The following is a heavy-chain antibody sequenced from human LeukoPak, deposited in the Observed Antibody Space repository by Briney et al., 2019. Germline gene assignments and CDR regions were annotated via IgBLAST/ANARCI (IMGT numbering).Heavy chain of an antibody. Sequence: PSETLSLTCAVYGGSFSGYYWSWIRQPPGKGLEWIGEINHSGSTNYNPSLKSRVTISVDTSKNQFSLKLSSVTAADTAVYYCARHSGYSYGYSDYWGQGTLVTVSS. V-gene: IGHV4-34*01. CDR2: INHSGST. CDR1: GGSFSGYY. CDR3: ARHSGYSYGYSDY. D-gene: IGHD5-18*01. J-gene: IGHJ4*02.